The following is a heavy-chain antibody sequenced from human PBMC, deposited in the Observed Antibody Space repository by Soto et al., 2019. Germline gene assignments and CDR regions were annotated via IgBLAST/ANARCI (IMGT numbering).Heavy chain of an antibody. D-gene: IGHD4-17*01. CDR2: IDNSGNI. CDR3: VRGNDFGDFFDY. V-gene: IGHV4-30-4*01. CDR1: GGSISSGDYY. J-gene: IGHJ4*02. Sequence: PSETLSLTCTVSGGSISSGDYYWTWIRQPPGKGLEWIGYIDNSGNIYHNPSLKSRLTISLDTSKNQFSLKVSSVTAADTAVYYCVRGNDFGDFFDYWGQGTLVTVSS.